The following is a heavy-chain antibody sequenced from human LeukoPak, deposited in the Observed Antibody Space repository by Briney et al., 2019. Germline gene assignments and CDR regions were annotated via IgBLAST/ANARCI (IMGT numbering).Heavy chain of an antibody. D-gene: IGHD5-24*01. CDR3: TRDRRDGYSYVDY. V-gene: IGHV4-61*08. J-gene: IGHJ4*02. CDR1: GGSISSGDYY. CDR2: ISYTGST. Sequence: SETLSLTCTVSGGSISSGDYYWSWIRQPPGKGLEWIGYISYTGSTDYNPSLKSRVTISVDTSKNQFSLKLNSVTAADTAVYYCTRDRRDGYSYVDYWGQGALVTVSS.